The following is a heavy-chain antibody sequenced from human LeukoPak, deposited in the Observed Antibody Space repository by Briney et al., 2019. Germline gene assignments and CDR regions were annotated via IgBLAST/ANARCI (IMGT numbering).Heavy chain of an antibody. CDR2: IRSSSSTI. CDR3: ARDAGSYYDYNYYYGMDV. Sequence: GGSLRLSCAASGFTFSSYSMNWVRQAPGKGLEWVSYIRSSSSTIYYADSVKGRFTISRDNAKNSLYLQMNSLRDEDTAVYYCARDAGSYYDYNYYYGMDVWGQGTTVTVSS. D-gene: IGHD1-26*01. J-gene: IGHJ6*02. V-gene: IGHV3-48*02. CDR1: GFTFSSYS.